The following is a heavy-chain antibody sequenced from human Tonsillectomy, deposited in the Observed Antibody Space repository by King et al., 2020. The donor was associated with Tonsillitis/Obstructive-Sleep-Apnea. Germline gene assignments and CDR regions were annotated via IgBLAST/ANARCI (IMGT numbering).Heavy chain of an antibody. D-gene: IGHD2-2*02. V-gene: IGHV4-34*01. Sequence: VQLQQWGAGLLKPSETLSLTCAVYGGSFSGYYWSWIRQPPGKGLEWIGEINHSGSTNYNPSLKSRVTISVDTSKNQFSLKLSSVTAADTAVYYCARVGYCSSTGCYKYNWFDPWGQGTLVTVSS. CDR2: INHSGST. CDR3: ARVGYCSSTGCYKYNWFDP. J-gene: IGHJ5*02. CDR1: GGSFSGYY.